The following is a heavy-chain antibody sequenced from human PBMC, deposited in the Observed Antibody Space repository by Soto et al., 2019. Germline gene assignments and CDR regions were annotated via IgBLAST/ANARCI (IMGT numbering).Heavy chain of an antibody. CDR3: ANQLWFGELWVNDY. CDR2: ISGSGGST. CDR1: GFTLSSYA. V-gene: IGHV3-23*01. D-gene: IGHD3-10*01. Sequence: PGGSLRLSCAASGFTLSSYAMSWVRQAPGKGLEWVSAISGSGGSTYYADSVKGRFTISRDNSKNTLYLQMNSLRAEDTAVYYCANQLWFGELWVNDYWGQGTLVTVSS. J-gene: IGHJ4*02.